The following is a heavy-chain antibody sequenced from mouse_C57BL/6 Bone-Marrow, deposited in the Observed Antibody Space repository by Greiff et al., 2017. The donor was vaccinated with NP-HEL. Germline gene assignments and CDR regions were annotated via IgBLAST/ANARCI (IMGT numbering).Heavy chain of an antibody. D-gene: IGHD2-12*01. CDR3: ARSLYALRRYWYFDV. CDR1: GFNIKNTY. J-gene: IGHJ1*03. Sequence: EVQLQQSVAELVRPGASVKLSCTASGFNIKNTYMHWVKQRPEQGLEWIGRIAPANGNTKYAPKFQGKATITADTSSNTAYLQLSSLTSEDTAIYYCARSLYALRRYWYFDVWGTGTTVTVSS. CDR2: IAPANGNT. V-gene: IGHV14-3*01.